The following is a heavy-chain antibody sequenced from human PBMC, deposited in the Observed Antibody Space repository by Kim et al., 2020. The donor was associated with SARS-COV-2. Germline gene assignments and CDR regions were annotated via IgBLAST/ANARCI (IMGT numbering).Heavy chain of an antibody. J-gene: IGHJ4*02. Sequence: YSPSFQGQVTISADKSISTAYLQWSSLKASDPAMYYCARFFSGSYFDFDYWGQGTLVTVSS. V-gene: IGHV5-51*01. CDR3: ARFFSGSYFDFDY. D-gene: IGHD1-26*01.